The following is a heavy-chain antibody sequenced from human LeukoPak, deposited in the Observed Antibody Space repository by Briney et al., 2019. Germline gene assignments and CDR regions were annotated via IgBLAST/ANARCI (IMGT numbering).Heavy chain of an antibody. CDR1: GFTFSSYS. D-gene: IGHD3-3*01. V-gene: IGHV3-21*01. Sequence: GGSLRLSCAASGFTFSSYSMNWVRRAPGKGLEWVSSISSSSSYIYYADSVKGRFTISRDNAKNSLYLQMNSLRAEDTAVYYCARDDNKGVRFGVVIYDYWGQGTLVTVSS. CDR3: ARDDNKGVRFGVVIYDY. CDR2: ISSSSSYI. J-gene: IGHJ4*02.